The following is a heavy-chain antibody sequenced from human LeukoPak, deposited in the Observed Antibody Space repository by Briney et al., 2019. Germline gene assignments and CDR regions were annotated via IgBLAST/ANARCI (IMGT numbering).Heavy chain of an antibody. CDR3: ARERTTVRY. D-gene: IGHD4-17*01. J-gene: IGHJ4*02. V-gene: IGHV3-11*01. CDR1: GFSFTDYS. Sequence: GGSLRLSCAASGFSFTDYSMSWLRQAPGKGPEWVSYISSDGSTIFYADSVKGRFTISRDNAKNSLFLQMNSLRAEDTAVYYCARERTTVRYWGQGTLVTVSS. CDR2: ISSDGSTI.